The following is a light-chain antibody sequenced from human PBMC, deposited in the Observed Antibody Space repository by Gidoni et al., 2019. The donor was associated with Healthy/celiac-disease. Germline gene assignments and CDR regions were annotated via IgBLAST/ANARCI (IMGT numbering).Light chain of an antibody. CDR1: QSISSW. CDR2: KAS. Sequence: DIQMTQSPSTLSASVGDRVPITCRASQSISSWLAWYQQKPGKAPKLLIYKASSLESGVPSRFSGSGSGTESTLTISSLQPDDFATYYCQQYNSYSGTFGQGTKVEIK. J-gene: IGKJ1*01. CDR3: QQYNSYSGT. V-gene: IGKV1-5*03.